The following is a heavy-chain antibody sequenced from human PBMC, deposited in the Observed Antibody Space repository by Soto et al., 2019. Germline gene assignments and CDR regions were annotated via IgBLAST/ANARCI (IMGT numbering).Heavy chain of an antibody. Sequence: PSETLSLTCAVYGGSFSGYYWSWIRQPPGKGLEWIGEINHSGSTNYNPSLKSRVTISVDTSKNQFSLKLSSVTAADTAVYYCARPRAVAGPYNWFDPWGQGTLVTVSS. CDR3: ARPRAVAGPYNWFDP. J-gene: IGHJ5*02. CDR2: INHSGST. V-gene: IGHV4-34*01. D-gene: IGHD6-19*01. CDR1: GGSFSGYY.